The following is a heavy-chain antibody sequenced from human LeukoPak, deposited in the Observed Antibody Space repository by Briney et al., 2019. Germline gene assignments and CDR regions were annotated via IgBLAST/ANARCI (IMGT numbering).Heavy chain of an antibody. Sequence: ASVKVSCKASGGTFSSYAISWVRQAPGQGLEWMGGIIPIFGTANYAQKFQGRVTITADESTSTAYMELSSLRSEDTAVYYCARPQSYYDSSGYYPFDYWGQGTLVTVSS. CDR3: ARPQSYYDSSGYYPFDY. J-gene: IGHJ4*02. V-gene: IGHV1-69*13. D-gene: IGHD3-22*01. CDR1: GGTFSSYA. CDR2: IIPIFGTA.